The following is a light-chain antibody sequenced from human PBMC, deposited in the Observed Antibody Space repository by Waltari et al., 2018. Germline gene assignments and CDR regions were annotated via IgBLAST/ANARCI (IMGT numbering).Light chain of an antibody. Sequence: QSALTQPASVSGSPGQSITISCTGTSSDVGDSNYVSWYQQHPGKAPKLMIYDVSNRPSGVSNRFSGSKSGNTASLTISGLQAEDEADYYCSSYIGSSTLELFGGGTSLTVL. CDR3: SSYIGSSTLEL. CDR2: DVS. J-gene: IGLJ2*01. V-gene: IGLV2-14*03. CDR1: SSDVGDSNY.